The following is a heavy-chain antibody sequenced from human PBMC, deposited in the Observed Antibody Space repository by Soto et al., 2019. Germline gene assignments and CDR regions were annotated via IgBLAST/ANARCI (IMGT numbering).Heavy chain of an antibody. CDR3: ARGVDVVVVAATPPHWFDP. J-gene: IGHJ5*02. CDR2: IYYSRST. D-gene: IGHD2-15*01. Sequence: ASETLSLTCTVSGGTVSSGSYYWSWIRQPPGKGLEWIGYIYYSRSTNYNPSLKSRVTISVYTSKNQFSLKLSSVTAADTAVYYCARGVDVVVVAATPPHWFDPWGQGTLVTVSS. CDR1: GGTVSSGSYY. V-gene: IGHV4-61*01.